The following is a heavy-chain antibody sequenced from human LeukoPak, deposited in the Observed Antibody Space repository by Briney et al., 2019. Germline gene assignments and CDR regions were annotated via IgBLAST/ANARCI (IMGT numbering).Heavy chain of an antibody. CDR1: GFTFSSYG. Sequence: GGSLRLSCAASGFTFSSYGMHWVRQAPGKGLEGVAVIWYDGSNTNYADSVKGRFTISRDNSKNTLYLQMNSLRAEDTAVYYCARAGTIFGVVIPPMDYWGQGTLVTVSS. V-gene: IGHV3-33*01. J-gene: IGHJ4*02. D-gene: IGHD3-3*01. CDR3: ARAGTIFGVVIPPMDY. CDR2: IWYDGSNT.